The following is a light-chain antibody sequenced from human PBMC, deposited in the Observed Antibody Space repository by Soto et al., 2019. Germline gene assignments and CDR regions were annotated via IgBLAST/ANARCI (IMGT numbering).Light chain of an antibody. J-gene: IGLJ2*01. CDR1: SSNIGNNF. Sequence: QSVLTQPPSVSAAPGQKVTISCSVSSSNIGNNFVSWYQQLPGTAPKLLIYDDNVRPSGVPDRFSGSKSGTSATLGITGLQTRDEADYHCGASGGGLSAVAFGGGTKLTVL. CDR3: GASGGGLSAVA. V-gene: IGLV1-51*01. CDR2: DDN.